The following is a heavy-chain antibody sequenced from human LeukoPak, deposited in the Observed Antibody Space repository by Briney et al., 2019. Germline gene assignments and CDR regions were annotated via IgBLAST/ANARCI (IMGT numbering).Heavy chain of an antibody. CDR2: IYYSGST. V-gene: IGHV4-59*01. CDR3: ARWDNWFVP. J-gene: IGHJ5*02. Sequence: PSETLSLTCTVSGGSISSYYWSWIRQPPGKGLEWIGYIYYSGSTNYNPSLKSRVTISVDTSKNQFSLKLSSVTAADAAVYYCARWDNWFVPWGEGTLVTVSS. CDR1: GGSISSYY.